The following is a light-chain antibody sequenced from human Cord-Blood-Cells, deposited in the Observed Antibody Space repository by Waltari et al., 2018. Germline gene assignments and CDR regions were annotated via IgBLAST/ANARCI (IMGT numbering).Light chain of an antibody. CDR1: SSDVGGYNY. J-gene: IGLJ3*02. Sequence: QSALTQPRSVSGSPGQSVTISCTGTSSDVGGYNYVSWYHQHPGKAPKPMIYDVSNRPSGVPVRFSGYKSGNTASLPISGLQAEDEADYSCCSYAGSYTWVFGGGTKLTVL. V-gene: IGLV2-11*01. CDR3: CSYAGSYTWV. CDR2: DVS.